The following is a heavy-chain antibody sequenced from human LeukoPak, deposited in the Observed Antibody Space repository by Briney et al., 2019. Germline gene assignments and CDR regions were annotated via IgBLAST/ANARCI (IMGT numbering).Heavy chain of an antibody. CDR3: SRHRGNRDDYGDYFDY. CDR2: IKTKANNYAT. CDR1: GFTFSGSA. V-gene: IGHV3-73*01. Sequence: GGSLRLSCAASGFTFSGSAIHWVRQASGKVLEWVGRIKTKANNYATAYAASVKGRFTISRDDSQNTAYLRMSSLKTEDTAVYYCSRHRGNRDDYGDYFDYWGQGTLVTVSS. D-gene: IGHD4-17*01. J-gene: IGHJ4*02.